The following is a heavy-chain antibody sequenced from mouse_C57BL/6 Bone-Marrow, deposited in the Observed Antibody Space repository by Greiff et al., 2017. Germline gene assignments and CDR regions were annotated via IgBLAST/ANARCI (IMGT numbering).Heavy chain of an antibody. J-gene: IGHJ2*01. V-gene: IGHV3-6*01. CDR1: GYSITSGYY. D-gene: IGHD2-1*01. CDR3: ARDRGGGLLYDY. Sequence: EVHLVESGPGLVKPSQSLSLTCSVTGYSITSGYYWNWIRQFPGNKLEWMGYISYDGSNNYNPSLKNRISITRDTSKNQFFLKLNSVTTEDTATYYCARDRGGGLLYDYWGQGTTLTVSS. CDR2: ISYDGSN.